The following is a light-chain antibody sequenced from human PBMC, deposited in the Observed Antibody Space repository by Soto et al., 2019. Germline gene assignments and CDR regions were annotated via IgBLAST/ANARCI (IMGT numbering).Light chain of an antibody. CDR1: QSISSW. Sequence: DIQMTQSPSTLSASVGDRVTITCRASQSISSWLAWYQQKPGKAPKLLIYDASSLESGVPSRFSGSGSGTDFTLTINCLQSEDFATYYCQQYYSYSWTFGQGTKVDIK. V-gene: IGKV1-5*01. CDR3: QQYYSYSWT. CDR2: DAS. J-gene: IGKJ1*01.